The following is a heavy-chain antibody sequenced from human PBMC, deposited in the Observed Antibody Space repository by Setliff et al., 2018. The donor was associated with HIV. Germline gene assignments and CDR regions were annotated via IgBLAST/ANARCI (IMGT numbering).Heavy chain of an antibody. CDR3: ATRGDYKPLYYMDV. V-gene: IGHV4-39*01. CDR2: LYYSGST. J-gene: IGHJ6*03. D-gene: IGHD3-22*01. Sequence: SETLSLTCTVSGGSISSSSFYWGWIRQPPGKGLEWVGTLYYSGSTFFNPSLKSRVTISVDTSKNQFSLRLTSVTAADTAVYYCATRGDYKPLYYMDVWGRGTTGTVS. CDR1: GGSISSSSFY.